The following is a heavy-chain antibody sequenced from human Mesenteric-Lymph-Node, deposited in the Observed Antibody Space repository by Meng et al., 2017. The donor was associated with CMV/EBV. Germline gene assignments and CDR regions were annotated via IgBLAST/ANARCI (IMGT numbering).Heavy chain of an antibody. V-gene: IGHV4-34*01. CDR1: GGSFSGYY. J-gene: IGHJ5*02. D-gene: IGHD6-13*01. Sequence: GSLRLSCAVYGGSFSGYYWSWIRQPPGKGLEWIGEINHSGSTNYNPSLKSRVTISVDTSKNQFSLKLSSVTAADTAVYYCARGLGQQPIFNWFDPWGQGTLVTVS. CDR2: INHSGST. CDR3: ARGLGQQPIFNWFDP.